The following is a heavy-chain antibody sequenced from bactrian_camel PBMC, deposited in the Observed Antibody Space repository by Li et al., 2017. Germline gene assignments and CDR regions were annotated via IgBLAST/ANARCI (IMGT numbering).Heavy chain of an antibody. V-gene: IGHV3S54*01. CDR1: VDTRTLKC. CDR2: IYNGGGST. J-gene: IGHJ4*01. Sequence: HVQLVESGGGSVQAGGSLRLSCAVSVDTRTLKCMGWFRQAPGKEREGIALIYNGGGSTYYAAAVRGRFTISRVNAKNTVYLQLNSLKSEDTARYSCSNGADRGQGTQVTVS.